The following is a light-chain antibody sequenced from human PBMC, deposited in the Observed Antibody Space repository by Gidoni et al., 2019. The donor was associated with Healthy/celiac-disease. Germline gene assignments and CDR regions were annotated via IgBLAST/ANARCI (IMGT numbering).Light chain of an antibody. J-gene: IGLJ2*01. V-gene: IGLV1-47*01. CDR2: RNN. CDR1: SSNIGSEY. Sequence: QSVLTQPLSASGTPGQRVTISCSGSSSNIGSEYVYWYQQLPGTAPKLLIYRNNQRPSGVPDRPSGSKSGTSASLAISGLRSEDEADYYCAAGDDSLSGVVFGGGTKLTVL. CDR3: AAGDDSLSGVV.